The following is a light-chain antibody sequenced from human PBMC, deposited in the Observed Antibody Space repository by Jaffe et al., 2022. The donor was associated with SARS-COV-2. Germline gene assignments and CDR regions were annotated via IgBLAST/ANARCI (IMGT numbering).Light chain of an antibody. CDR1: TSDVGTYNY. Sequence: QSALTQAASLSGSPGQSITMSFTGTTSDVGTYNYVSWYQQHPGKVPKLMICDVSNRPSGVSIHFSGSESGNTASLTVSGLQAEDEADYYCSSDTSNSTEVYATGTKVTVL. J-gene: IGLJ1*01. V-gene: IGLV2-14*03. CDR3: SSDTSNSTEV. CDR2: DVS.